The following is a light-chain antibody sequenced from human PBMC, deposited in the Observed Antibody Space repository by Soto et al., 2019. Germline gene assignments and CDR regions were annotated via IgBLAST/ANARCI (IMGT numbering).Light chain of an antibody. Sequence: EIVLTQSPATLSLSPGERATLSCRASQSVSSYLAWYQQKPGQAPRLLIYDASNRATGIPARFSGSGSGTDFTLTISSLGPEDFAVYYCQQRSNGGTFGQGTKVEIK. V-gene: IGKV3-11*01. CDR2: DAS. CDR1: QSVSSY. J-gene: IGKJ1*01. CDR3: QQRSNGGT.